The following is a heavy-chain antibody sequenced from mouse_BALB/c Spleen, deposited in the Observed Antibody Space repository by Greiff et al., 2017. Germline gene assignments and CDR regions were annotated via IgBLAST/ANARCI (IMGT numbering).Heavy chain of an antibody. J-gene: IGHJ4*01. CDR2: ISSGGSYT. CDR1: GFTFSSYA. Sequence: EVKLMESGGGLVKPGGSLKLSCAASGFTFSSYAMSWVRQSPEKGLEWVAEISSGGSYTYYPDTVTGRFTISRDNAKNTLYLEMSSLRSEDTAMYYCARDCYDWGQGTSVTVSS. V-gene: IGHV5-9-4*01. D-gene: IGHD1-1*01. CDR3: ARDCYD.